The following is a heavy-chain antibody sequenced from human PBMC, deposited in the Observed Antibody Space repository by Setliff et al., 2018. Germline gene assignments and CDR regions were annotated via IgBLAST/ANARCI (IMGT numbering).Heavy chain of an antibody. CDR1: GFTFSSYS. D-gene: IGHD3-22*01. J-gene: IGHJ4*02. V-gene: IGHV3-21*06. Sequence: GGSLRLSCAAAGFTFSSYSMSWVRQAPGAGLEWVSSISPGGSFIYYADSVKGRFTISRDNAKNSLHLQMNSLRVEDKAVYFCARDASYESSGFSYFEYWGQGALVTVSS. CDR3: ARDASYESSGFSYFEY. CDR2: ISPGGSFI.